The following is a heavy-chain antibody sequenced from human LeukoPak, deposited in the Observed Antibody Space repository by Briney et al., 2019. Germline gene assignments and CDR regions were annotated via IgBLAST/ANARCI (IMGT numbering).Heavy chain of an antibody. V-gene: IGHV3-23*01. D-gene: IGHD2-2*01. CDR2: ISGNGVGT. Sequence: GGSLRLSCAASGLTFSNFAMRWVRQAPGKGLEWVSSISGNGVGTYYADSVKGRFTISRDNSKNSLNLQMNSLRVEDTAVYYCAKRGSTTYHFDSWGQGTLVTVSS. J-gene: IGHJ4*02. CDR3: AKRGSTTYHFDS. CDR1: GLTFSNFA.